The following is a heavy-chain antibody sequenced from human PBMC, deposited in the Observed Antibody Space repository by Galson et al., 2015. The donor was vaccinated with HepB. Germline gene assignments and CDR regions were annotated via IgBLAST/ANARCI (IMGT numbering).Heavy chain of an antibody. V-gene: IGHV4-34*01. D-gene: IGHD2-15*01. CDR1: GGSFTDYY. CDR2: INHSGST. Sequence: SETLSLTCAVYGGSFTDYYWSWIRQPPGKGLEWIGEINHSGSTNYNPSLKNRVTISIDTSKNQFSLKMNSVTAADTAIYYCARLVEAAAKTYFESWGQGNLVTVSS. J-gene: IGHJ4*02. CDR3: ARLVEAAAKTYFES.